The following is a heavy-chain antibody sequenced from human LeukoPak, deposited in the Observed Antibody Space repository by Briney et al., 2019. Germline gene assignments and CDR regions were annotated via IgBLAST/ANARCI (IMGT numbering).Heavy chain of an antibody. J-gene: IGHJ4*02. D-gene: IGHD2-15*01. CDR2: ISGSAGNI. CDR1: GFPFSSYA. Sequence: GGSLRLSCAASGFPFSSYAMSWVRQAPGKGLEWVSSISGSAGNIYHTDSVKGRFTISRDNSKNTLSLQMNSLRAEDTAVYYCAKGVSVFCSGGSCYNDYWGQGTLVTVSS. CDR3: AKGVSVFCSGGSCYNDY. V-gene: IGHV3-23*01.